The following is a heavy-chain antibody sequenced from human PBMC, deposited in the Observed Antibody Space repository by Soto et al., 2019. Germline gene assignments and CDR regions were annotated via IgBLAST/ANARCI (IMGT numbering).Heavy chain of an antibody. V-gene: IGHV3-21*01. D-gene: IGHD2-2*01. Sequence: PGGSLRLSCTVSGFAFNNYGINWVRQAPGKGLEWVSSISKSDYTYYSDSVKGRFAISRDNAKSPVSLQMNTLRVEDTAVYYCAREDSIIIPAVSDFWGQGTLVTVS. CDR3: AREDSIIIPAVSDF. CDR2: ISKSDYT. CDR1: GFAFNNYG. J-gene: IGHJ4*02.